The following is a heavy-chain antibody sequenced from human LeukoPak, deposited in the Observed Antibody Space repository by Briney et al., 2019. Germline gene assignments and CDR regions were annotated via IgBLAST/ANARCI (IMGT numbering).Heavy chain of an antibody. J-gene: IGHJ4*02. D-gene: IGHD1-26*01. CDR1: GFVFYRYA. CDR2: ISHDAVNK. V-gene: IGHV3-30-3*01. CDR3: ARDLAMQWELREDY. Sequence: GGSLRLSCAASGFVFYRYAMHWVRQAPGKGLEWLAVISHDAVNKYYLESEKGRFTISRDNAKNSLYLQMNSLRAEDTAVYYCARDLAMQWELREDYWGQGTLVTVSS.